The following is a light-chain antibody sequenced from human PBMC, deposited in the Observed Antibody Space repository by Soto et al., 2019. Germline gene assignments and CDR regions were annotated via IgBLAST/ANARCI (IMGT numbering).Light chain of an antibody. V-gene: IGKV1-39*01. CDR2: AAS. J-gene: IGKJ5*01. Sequence: DIQLTPSPSFLSASVGDRVTITCRASQSISSYLNWYQQKPGKAPKLLIYAASSLQSGVPSRFSGSGSGTDFTLTISCLQSEDFATYYCQQYYSYPYTFGQGTRLEIK. CDR1: QSISSY. CDR3: QQYYSYPYT.